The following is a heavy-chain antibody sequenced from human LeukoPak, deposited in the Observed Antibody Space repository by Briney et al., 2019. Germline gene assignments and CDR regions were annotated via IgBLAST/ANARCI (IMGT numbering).Heavy chain of an antibody. J-gene: IGHJ4*02. Sequence: RSGGSLRLSCAASGFTVSSNYMSWVRQAPGKGLEWVSVISGSGDSRSYADSVNGRFTISRDNSQKTLYLQMNSLRAEDTAIYYCAKTYYYDTSGSHYLDNWGQGTLVTVSS. D-gene: IGHD3-22*01. CDR1: GFTVSSNY. CDR2: ISGSGDSR. V-gene: IGHV3-23*01. CDR3: AKTYYYDTSGSHYLDN.